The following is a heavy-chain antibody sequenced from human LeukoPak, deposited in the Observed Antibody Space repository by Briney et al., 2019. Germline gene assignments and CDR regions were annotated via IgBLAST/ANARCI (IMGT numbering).Heavy chain of an antibody. CDR3: ARGQGTVTTSFDY. Sequence: SETLSLTCTVSGYSISSGYYWGWIRQPPGKGLEWIGSIYHSGSTYDNPSLKSRVTISVDTSKNQFSLKLSSVTAADTAVYYCARGQGTVTTSFDYWGQGTLVTVSS. J-gene: IGHJ4*02. CDR2: IYHSGST. CDR1: GYSISSGYY. D-gene: IGHD4-17*01. V-gene: IGHV4-38-2*02.